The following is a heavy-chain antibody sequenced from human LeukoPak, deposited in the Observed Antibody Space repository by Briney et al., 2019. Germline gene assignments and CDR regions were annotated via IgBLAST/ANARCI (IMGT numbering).Heavy chain of an antibody. CDR1: GGSISSSSYY. Sequence: PSETLSLTCTVSGGSISSSSYYWGWIRQPPGKGLEWIASIYHSGSTYYNPSLKSRVTISMDTSKNEFSLRLSSVTAADTAVYYCARHEQWLVPVDYWGQGALVTVSS. CDR3: ARHEQWLVPVDY. J-gene: IGHJ4*02. CDR2: IYHSGST. D-gene: IGHD6-19*01. V-gene: IGHV4-39*01.